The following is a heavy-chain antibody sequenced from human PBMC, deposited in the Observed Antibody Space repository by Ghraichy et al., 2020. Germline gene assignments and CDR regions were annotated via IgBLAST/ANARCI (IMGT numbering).Heavy chain of an antibody. CDR3: ARSYNSWWYFDL. D-gene: IGHD1-20*01. CDR1: GGSISSYY. CDR2: IYYSGST. J-gene: IGHJ2*01. V-gene: IGHV4-59*01. Sequence: SETLSLTCTVSGGSISSYYWSWIRQPPGKGLEWIGYIYYSGSTNYNPSLKSRVTISVDTSKNQFSLKLSSVTAADTAVYYCARSYNSWWYFDLWGRGTLVTVSS.